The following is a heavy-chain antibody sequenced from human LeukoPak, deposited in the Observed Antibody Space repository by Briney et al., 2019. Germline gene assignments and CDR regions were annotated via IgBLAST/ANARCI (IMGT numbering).Heavy chain of an antibody. D-gene: IGHD2-2*02. CDR3: AKQGAYTTPDHSDY. CDR1: GFTFSNYA. J-gene: IGHJ4*02. Sequence: GGSLRLSCAASGFTFSNYAMSWVRQAPGKGLEWVSTISGTGGNTYYADSVKGRFTISKNISQSTLYLQMNSLRADDTAVYYCAKQGAYTTPDHSDYWGQGTLVTVYS. V-gene: IGHV3-23*01. CDR2: ISGTGGNT.